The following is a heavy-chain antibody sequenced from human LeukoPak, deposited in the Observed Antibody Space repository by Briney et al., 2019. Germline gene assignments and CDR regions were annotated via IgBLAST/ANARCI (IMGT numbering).Heavy chain of an antibody. CDR2: VKSKADGGTT. J-gene: IGHJ4*02. CDR3: TSDPRIGRYFDY. CDR1: GFKFSGYS. Sequence: PGGSLRLSCAASGFKFSGYSMNWVRQVPGKGLEWVGRVKSKADGGTTDYAAPVEGRFTISRDDSENTLYLQMNSLKTEDTAVYYCTSDPRIGRYFDYWGQGTLVTVSS. D-gene: IGHD1-26*01. V-gene: IGHV3-15*01.